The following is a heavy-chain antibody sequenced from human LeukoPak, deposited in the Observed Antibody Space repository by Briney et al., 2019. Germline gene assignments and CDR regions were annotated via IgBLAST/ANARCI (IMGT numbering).Heavy chain of an antibody. J-gene: IGHJ4*02. V-gene: IGHV3-30*18. CDR1: GFTFSSYG. D-gene: IGHD6-19*01. CDR2: ISYDGSNK. CDR3: AKQPYSSGWYYFDY. Sequence: GGSLRLSCAASGFTFSSYGMHWVRQAPGEGLEWVAVISYDGSNKYYADSVKGRFTISRDNSKNTLYLQMNSLRAEDTAVYYCAKQPYSSGWYYFDYWGQGTLVTVSS.